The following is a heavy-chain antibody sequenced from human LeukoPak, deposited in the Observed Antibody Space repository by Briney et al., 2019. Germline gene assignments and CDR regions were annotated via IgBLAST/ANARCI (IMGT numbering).Heavy chain of an antibody. J-gene: IGHJ4*02. D-gene: IGHD5-12*01. CDR1: GGSISSSSYY. V-gene: IGHV4-39*07. Sequence: PSETLSLTCTVSGGSISSSSYYWGWIRQPPGKGLEWIGYIHYSDTYYNPSLRSRVTILVDTSKNQFSLKLSSVTAADTAVYYCASQSGGYAYWGQGTLVTVSS. CDR3: ASQSGGYAY. CDR2: IHYSDT.